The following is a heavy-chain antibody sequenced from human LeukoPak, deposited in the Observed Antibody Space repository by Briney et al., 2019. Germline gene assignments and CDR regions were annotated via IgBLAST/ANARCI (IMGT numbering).Heavy chain of an antibody. CDR3: AKEGYYYDSSGYYSY. V-gene: IGHV3-23*01. CDR2: ISGSGSST. J-gene: IGHJ4*02. Sequence: GGSLRLSCAASGFTFSSYAMSWDRQAPGKGLEWVSAISGSGSSTYYADSVKGRFTISRDNSKNTLYLQMNSLRAEDTAVYYCAKEGYYYDSSGYYSYWGQGTLVTVSS. D-gene: IGHD3-22*01. CDR1: GFTFSSYA.